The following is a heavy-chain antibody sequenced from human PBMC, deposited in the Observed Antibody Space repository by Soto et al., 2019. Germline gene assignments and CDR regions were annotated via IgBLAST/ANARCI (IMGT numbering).Heavy chain of an antibody. V-gene: IGHV1-2*04. CDR3: ARDRSGFGADYDFWSGSSAFYGMDV. Sequence: ASVKVSCKASGYTFTGYYMHWVRQAPGQGLEWMGWINPNSGGTNYAQKFQGWVTMTRDTSISTAYMELSRLRSDDTAVYYCARDRSGFGADYDFWSGSSAFYGMDVWGQGTTVTV. D-gene: IGHD3-3*01. CDR2: INPNSGGT. CDR1: GYTFTGYY. J-gene: IGHJ6*02.